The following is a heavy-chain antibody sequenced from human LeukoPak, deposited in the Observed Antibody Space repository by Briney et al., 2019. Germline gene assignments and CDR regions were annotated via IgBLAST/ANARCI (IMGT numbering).Heavy chain of an antibody. D-gene: IGHD5-18*01. CDR2: IKQDGREK. V-gene: IGHV3-7*03. CDR1: GFTFSDHY. J-gene: IGHJ4*02. Sequence: SGGSLRLSCAASGFTFSDHYMDWVRQAPGKGLEWVANIKQDGREKYYVDSVKGRFTISRDNAKNSLYLQMNSLRAEDTAVYYCARGYSYGYYFDYWGQGTLVTVSS. CDR3: ARGYSYGYYFDY.